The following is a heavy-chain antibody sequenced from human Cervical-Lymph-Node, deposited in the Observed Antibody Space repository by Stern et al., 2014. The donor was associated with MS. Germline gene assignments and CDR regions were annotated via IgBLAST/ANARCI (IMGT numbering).Heavy chain of an antibody. CDR2: IYRGDSDT. CDR1: GYSFTANW. CDR3: ARDYGDYAFDY. V-gene: IGHV5-51*01. D-gene: IGHD4-17*01. J-gene: IGHJ4*02. Sequence: VQLVQSGAEVKKPGDSLKLSCKGSGYSFTANWIAWVRQMPGKGLEWRGIIYRGDSDTRYSPSFQGKVTISADKSISTAYLQWSSLKASDTAMYYCARDYGDYAFDYWGQGTLVTVSS.